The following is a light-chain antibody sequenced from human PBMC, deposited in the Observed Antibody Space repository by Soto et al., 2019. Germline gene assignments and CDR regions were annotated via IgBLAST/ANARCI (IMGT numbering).Light chain of an antibody. CDR3: QSYDSSNQVV. J-gene: IGLJ2*01. CDR2: EDN. V-gene: IGLV6-57*02. CDR1: SGSIASNY. Sequence: NFMLPQPHSVSESPGKTVTISCTGSSGSIASNYVQWYQQRPGSAPTTVIYEDNQRPSGVPDRFSGSIDSSSNSASLTISGLKTEDEADYYCQSYDSSNQVVFGGGTKVTVL.